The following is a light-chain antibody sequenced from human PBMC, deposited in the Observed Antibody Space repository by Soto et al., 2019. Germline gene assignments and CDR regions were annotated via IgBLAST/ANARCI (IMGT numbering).Light chain of an antibody. CDR1: QSVNSN. Sequence: EIVMTQSPATLSVSLGERATLSCRASQSVNSNLAWYRQKPGQAPRLLISDASTRATGVPARFSGSGSGTEFTLTISSLQSEDSGIYYCQQYNFWPPLTCGGGTKVEIK. J-gene: IGKJ4*01. CDR2: DAS. CDR3: QQYNFWPPLT. V-gene: IGKV3-15*01.